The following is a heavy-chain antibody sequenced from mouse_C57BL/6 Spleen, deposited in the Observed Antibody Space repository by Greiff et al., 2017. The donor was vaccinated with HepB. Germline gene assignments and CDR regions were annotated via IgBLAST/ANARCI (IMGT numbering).Heavy chain of an antibody. V-gene: IGHV1-59*01. D-gene: IGHD1-1*01. Sequence: QVQLQQPGAELVRPGTSVKLSCKASGYTFTSYWMHWVKQRPGQGLEWIGVIDPSDSYTNYNQKFKGKATLTVDTSSSTAYMQLSSLTSEDSAVYYCARSGYYGSSPAWFAYWGQGTLVTVSA. CDR1: GYTFTSYW. CDR2: IDPSDSYT. J-gene: IGHJ3*01. CDR3: ARSGYYGSSPAWFAY.